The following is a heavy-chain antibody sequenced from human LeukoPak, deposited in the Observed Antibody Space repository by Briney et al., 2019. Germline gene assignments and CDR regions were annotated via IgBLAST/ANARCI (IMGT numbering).Heavy chain of an antibody. CDR1: GFTFSSYW. Sequence: AGSLRLSCAASGFTFSSYWMSWVRQAPGKGLEWVANIKQDGSEKYYVDSVKGRFTISRDNAKNSLYLQMNSLRAEDTAVYYCARALAAPWYYYGSGSYSFDYWGQGTLVTVSS. J-gene: IGHJ4*02. CDR2: IKQDGSEK. V-gene: IGHV3-7*01. CDR3: ARALAAPWYYYGSGSYSFDY. D-gene: IGHD3-10*01.